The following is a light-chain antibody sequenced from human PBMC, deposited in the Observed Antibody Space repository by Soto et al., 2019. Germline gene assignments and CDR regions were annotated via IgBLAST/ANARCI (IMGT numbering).Light chain of an antibody. CDR2: AAS. CDR3: QQSYSTPIT. J-gene: IGKJ5*01. CDR1: QSISSH. V-gene: IGKV1-39*01. Sequence: DIQLTQSPSSLSASVGDRVTITCRAGQSISSHLNWYAQQPREAPKLLIYAASSLQSGVPSRFSGSGSGTDFTLTISSLQPEDFATYYCQQSYSTPITFGQGTRLENK.